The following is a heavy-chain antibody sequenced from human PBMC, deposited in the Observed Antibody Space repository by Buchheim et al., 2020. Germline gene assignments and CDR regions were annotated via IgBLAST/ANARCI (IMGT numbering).Heavy chain of an antibody. CDR1: GFTFSSYG. CDR3: ARDYTSEKYYYYYGMDV. CDR2: IWYDGSNK. J-gene: IGHJ6*02. Sequence: QVQLVESGGGVVQPGRSLRLSCAASGFTFSSYGMHWVRQAPGKGLEWVAVIWYDGSNKYYADSVKGRFTISRDNSKNTLYLQMNSLRAEDTAVYYCARDYTSEKYYYYYGMDVWGQGTT. V-gene: IGHV3-33*01.